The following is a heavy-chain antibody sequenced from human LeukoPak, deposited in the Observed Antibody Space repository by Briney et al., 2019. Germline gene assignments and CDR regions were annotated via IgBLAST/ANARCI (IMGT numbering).Heavy chain of an antibody. CDR1: GYTFTGYY. CDR2: INPNSGGT. V-gene: IGHV1-2*02. D-gene: IGHD3-9*01. CDR3: ASFGESYDILTGYYGLFFDY. Sequence: SVTVSCTASGYTFTGYYMHWVRQDPGQGLEWMGWINPNSGGTNYAQKFQGRVTMTRDTSISTAYMELSRLRSDDTAVYYCASFGESYDILTGYYGLFFDYWGQGTLVTVSS. J-gene: IGHJ4*02.